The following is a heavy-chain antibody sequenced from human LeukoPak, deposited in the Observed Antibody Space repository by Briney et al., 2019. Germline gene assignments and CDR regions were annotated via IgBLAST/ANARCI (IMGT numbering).Heavy chain of an antibody. Sequence: SVKVSCKASGGTFSSYAISWVRQAPGQGLEWMGRIIPILGIANYAQKFQGRVTITADKSTSTAYMELSSLRSEDTAVYYCATDHSSSWYWDYWGQGTLVTVSS. CDR1: GGTFSSYA. D-gene: IGHD6-13*01. V-gene: IGHV1-69*04. J-gene: IGHJ4*02. CDR3: ATDHSSSWYWDY. CDR2: IIPILGIA.